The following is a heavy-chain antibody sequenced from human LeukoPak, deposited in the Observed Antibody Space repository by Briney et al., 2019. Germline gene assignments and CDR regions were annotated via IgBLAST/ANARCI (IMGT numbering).Heavy chain of an antibody. J-gene: IGHJ4*02. CDR2: VSDSGGST. V-gene: IGHV3-23*01. CDR3: AKSHSVEQRGYFDY. D-gene: IGHD1/OR15-1a*01. Sequence: PGGSLRLSCAASGFTFSGFAMTWVRQAPGKGLEWVATVSDSGGSTYYADAVKGRFTISRDNSKDTLYAQMSSLRAEDAAVYYCAKSHSVEQRGYFDYWGQVTLVTVSS. CDR1: GFTFSGFA.